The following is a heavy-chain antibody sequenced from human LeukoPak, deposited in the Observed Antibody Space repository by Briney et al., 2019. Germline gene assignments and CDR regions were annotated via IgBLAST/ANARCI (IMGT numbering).Heavy chain of an antibody. CDR3: ARVQLWSPYYYYYYMDV. CDR1: GSPFPSYD. CDR2: MNPNSGNT. V-gene: IGHV1-8*03. J-gene: IGHJ6*03. Sequence: GPAKVSCQASGSPFPSYDINWVRQATGQGLEWMGWMNPNSGNTGYSQKFQGRVTITRNTSISTAYMELSSLRSEDTAVYYCARVQLWSPYYYYYYMDVWGKGTTVTVSS. D-gene: IGHD5-18*01.